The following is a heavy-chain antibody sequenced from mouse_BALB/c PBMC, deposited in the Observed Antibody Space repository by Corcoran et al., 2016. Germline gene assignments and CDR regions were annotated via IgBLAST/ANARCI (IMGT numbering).Heavy chain of an antibody. J-gene: IGHJ3*01. Sequence: EVQLQQSGAELVRPGALVKLSCKASGFNIKDYYMHWVKQRPEQGLEWIGWIDPENGNTIYDPKFQGKASITADTSSNTAYLQLSSLTSGDTAVYYCAGGRPWFAYWGQGTLVTVSA. CDR2: IDPENGNT. CDR3: AGGRPWFAY. V-gene: IGHV14-1*02. CDR1: GFNIKDYY.